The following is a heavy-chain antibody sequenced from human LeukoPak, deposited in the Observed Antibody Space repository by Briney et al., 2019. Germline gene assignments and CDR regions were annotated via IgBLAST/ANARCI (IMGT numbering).Heavy chain of an antibody. D-gene: IGHD3-22*01. Sequence: GGSLRLSCAASGFTFSSYWMHWVRQAPGKGLVWVSRINSDGSSTSYADSVKGRFTISRDNAKNTLYLQMNSLRAKDTAVYYCARATHYYDSRFKGWFDPWGQGTLVTVSS. CDR3: ARATHYYDSRFKGWFDP. CDR1: GFTFSSYW. V-gene: IGHV3-74*01. J-gene: IGHJ5*02. CDR2: INSDGSST.